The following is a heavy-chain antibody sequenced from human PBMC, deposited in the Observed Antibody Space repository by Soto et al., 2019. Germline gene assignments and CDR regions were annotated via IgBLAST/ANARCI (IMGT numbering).Heavy chain of an antibody. CDR1: GGTFSSYA. V-gene: IGHV1-69*05. CDR3: ARSPCRGGSCYSLSAPPYYYGMDV. CDR2: IIPIFGTA. Sequence: QVQLVQSGAEVKKPGSSVKVSCKASGGTFSSYAISWVRQAPGQGLEWMGGIIPIFGTATYAQKFQGRVTITSDESTSTAYMELSSMRSEDTAVYYCARSPCRGGSCYSLSAPPYYYGMDVWGQGTTVTVS. J-gene: IGHJ6*02. D-gene: IGHD2-15*01.